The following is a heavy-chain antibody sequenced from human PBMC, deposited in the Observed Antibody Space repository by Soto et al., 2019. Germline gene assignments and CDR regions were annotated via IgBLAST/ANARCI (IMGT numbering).Heavy chain of an antibody. D-gene: IGHD3-3*01. J-gene: IGHJ4*02. V-gene: IGHV1-2*04. Sequence: ASVKFSCKASGYTFTGYYMHWVRQAPGQGLEWMGWINPNSGGTNYAQKFQGWVTMTRDTSISTAYMELSRLRSDDTAVYYCARSWPTAPYYDFWSGYSDYWGQGTLVTVSS. CDR1: GYTFTGYY. CDR2: INPNSGGT. CDR3: ARSWPTAPYYDFWSGYSDY.